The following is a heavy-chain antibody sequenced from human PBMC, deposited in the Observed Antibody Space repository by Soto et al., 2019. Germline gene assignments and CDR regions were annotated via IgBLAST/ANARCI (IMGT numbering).Heavy chain of an antibody. J-gene: IGHJ5*02. CDR2: IYPGDSDT. CDR1: GYSFTSYW. V-gene: IGHV5-51*01. CDR3: ARNRLTTVTQLGTYNWFDP. D-gene: IGHD4-17*01. Sequence: PGESLKISCKGSGYSFTSYWIGWVRQMPGKGLEWMGIIYPGDSDTRYSPSFQGQVTISADKSISTAYLQWSSLKASDTAMYYCARNRLTTVTQLGTYNWFDPWGQGTLVTVSS.